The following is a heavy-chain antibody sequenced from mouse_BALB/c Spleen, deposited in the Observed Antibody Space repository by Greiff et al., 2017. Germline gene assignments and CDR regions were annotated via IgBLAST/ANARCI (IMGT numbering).Heavy chain of an antibody. V-gene: IGHV2-9*02. CDR2: IWAGGST. J-gene: IGHJ1*01. Sequence: QVQLQQSGPGLVAPSQSLSITCTVSGFSLTSYGVHWVRQPPGKGLEWLGVIWAGGSTNYNSALMSRLSISKDNSKSQVFLKMNSLQTDDTAMYYCASLYYYGSSYGYFDVWGAGTTVTVSS. D-gene: IGHD1-1*01. CDR3: ASLYYYGSSYGYFDV. CDR1: GFSLTSYG.